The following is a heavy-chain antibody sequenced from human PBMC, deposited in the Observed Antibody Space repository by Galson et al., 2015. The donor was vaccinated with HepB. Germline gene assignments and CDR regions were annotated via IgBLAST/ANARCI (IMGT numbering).Heavy chain of an antibody. CDR3: ARQSDNWNDVYYFDY. J-gene: IGHJ4*02. V-gene: IGHV5-51*01. CDR1: GYSFTSYW. Sequence: QSGAEVKKPGESLKISCKGSGYSFTSYWIGWVRQMPGKGLEWMGIIYPGDSDTRYSPSFQGQVTISADKSISTAYLQWSSLKASDTAMYYCARQSDNWNDVYYFDYWGQGTLVTVSS. D-gene: IGHD1-20*01. CDR2: IYPGDSDT.